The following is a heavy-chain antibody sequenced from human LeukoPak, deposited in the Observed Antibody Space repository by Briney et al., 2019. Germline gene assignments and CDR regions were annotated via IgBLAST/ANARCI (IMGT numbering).Heavy chain of an antibody. CDR1: GGSISSSSYY. Sequence: SETLSLTCTVSGGSISSSSYYWGWIRQPPGKGLEWIGIIYYSGSTYYNPSLKSRVTISVDTSKNQFSLKLSSVTAADTAVYYCARTMVRGVIISYHDAFDIWGQGTMVTVSS. J-gene: IGHJ3*02. CDR3: ARTMVRGVIISYHDAFDI. D-gene: IGHD3-10*01. CDR2: IYYSGST. V-gene: IGHV4-39*07.